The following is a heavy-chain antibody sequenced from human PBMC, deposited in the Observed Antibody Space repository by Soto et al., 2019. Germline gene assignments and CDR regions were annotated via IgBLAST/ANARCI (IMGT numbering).Heavy chain of an antibody. CDR2: IYYSGST. J-gene: IGHJ3*02. CDR1: GGSISSGDYY. Sequence: SETLSLTCTVSGGSISSGDYYWSWIRQPPGKGLEWIGYIYYSGSTYYNPSLKSRVTISVYTSKNQFSLKLSSVTAADTAVYYCARDPHYYDSSGYLDAFDIWGQGTMVTVSS. CDR3: ARDPHYYDSSGYLDAFDI. V-gene: IGHV4-30-4*01. D-gene: IGHD3-22*01.